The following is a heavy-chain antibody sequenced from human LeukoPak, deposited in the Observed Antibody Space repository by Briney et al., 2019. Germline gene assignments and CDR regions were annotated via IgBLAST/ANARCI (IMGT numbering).Heavy chain of an antibody. J-gene: IGHJ5*01. D-gene: IGHD3-10*01. CDR3: ARDRAVSWLDS. V-gene: IGHV3-33*05. CDR2: ISLDGSKT. Sequence: GRALRLSCAASGLTFSSHVFHWVRQAPGKGLEWVTFISLDGSKTSYADSVKGRFTFSSDDSKNTLYLEMNSLRAEDTAVYYCARDRAVSWLDSWGLGTLVTVSS. CDR1: GLTFSSHV.